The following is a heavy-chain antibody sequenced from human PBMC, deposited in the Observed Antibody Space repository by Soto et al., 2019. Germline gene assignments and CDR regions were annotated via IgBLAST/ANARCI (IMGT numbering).Heavy chain of an antibody. V-gene: IGHV4-59*08. CDR1: GGSISSYY. J-gene: IGHJ6*04. CDR3: ARHQMPYDFWSGYTPLYV. Sequence: PSETLSLTCTVSGGSISSYYLSWIRQPPGKGLKWIGYIYYSGSTNYNPSLKSRVTISVDTSKNQFSLKLSSVTAADTAVYYCARHQMPYDFWSGYTPLYVWGKGTTVTVSS. CDR2: IYYSGST. D-gene: IGHD3-3*01.